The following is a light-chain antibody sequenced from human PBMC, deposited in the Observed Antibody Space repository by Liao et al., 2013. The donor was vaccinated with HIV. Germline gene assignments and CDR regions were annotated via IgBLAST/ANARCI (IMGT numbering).Light chain of an antibody. CDR3: QTWDTGTGV. CDR2: EDD. Sequence: SLVLTQPPSVSVAPGQTASITCSGDQLGNKNICWYQQKPGQSPVLVIYEDDKRPSGIPERFSGSNSGTTATLAISGAQALDEADYYCQTWDTGTGVFGTGTKVTV. J-gene: IGLJ1*01. CDR1: QLGNKN. V-gene: IGLV3-1*01.